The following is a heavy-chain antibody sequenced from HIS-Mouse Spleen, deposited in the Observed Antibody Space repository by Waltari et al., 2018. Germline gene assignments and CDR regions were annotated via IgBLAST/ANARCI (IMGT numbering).Heavy chain of an antibody. J-gene: IGHJ3*02. V-gene: IGHV3-33*06. Sequence: QVQLVDSGAGVVQPGRSLIRSCAAFGFTLSSYGMHWFRQAPGKGLEWVAVILYDVSNKYYADSVKGRFTISRDNSKNTLYLQMNSLRAEDTAVYYCAKDVLVVINSSAFDIWGQGTMVTVSS. CDR2: ILYDVSNK. CDR3: AKDVLVVINSSAFDI. CDR1: GFTLSSYG. D-gene: IGHD3-22*01.